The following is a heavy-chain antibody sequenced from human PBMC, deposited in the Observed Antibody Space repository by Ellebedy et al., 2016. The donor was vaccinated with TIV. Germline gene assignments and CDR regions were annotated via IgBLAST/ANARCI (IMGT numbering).Heavy chain of an antibody. V-gene: IGHV3-13*01. J-gene: IGHJ6*02. Sequence: GESLKISCAATGLTFSAYDMHWVRQPTGKGLEWVSAIGTAGDTYYPGSVKGRFTISRDNAKNSLYLQMNSLRAGDTAVYYCARGEQQLVSGYYYYCGMDVWGQGTTVTVSS. CDR1: GLTFSAYD. CDR2: IGTAGDT. CDR3: ARGEQQLVSGYYYYCGMDV. D-gene: IGHD6-13*01.